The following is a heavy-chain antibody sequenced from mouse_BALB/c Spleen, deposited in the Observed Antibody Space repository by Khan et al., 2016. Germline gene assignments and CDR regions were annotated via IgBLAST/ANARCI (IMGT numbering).Heavy chain of an antibody. Sequence: EVELVESGPGLVKPSQSLSLTCTVTGYSITSDYAWNWIRQFPGNKLEWMGYITYSGSTCYNPSLKSRISITRDTSKNQFFLQLTSVTTEDTATYYCARFNYDRGYFDYWGQGTTLAVSS. V-gene: IGHV3-2*02. D-gene: IGHD2-4*01. CDR2: ITYSGST. J-gene: IGHJ2*01. CDR1: GYSITSDYA. CDR3: ARFNYDRGYFDY.